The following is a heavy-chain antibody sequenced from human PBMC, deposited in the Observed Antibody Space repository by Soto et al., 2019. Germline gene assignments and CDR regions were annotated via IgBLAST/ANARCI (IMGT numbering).Heavy chain of an antibody. D-gene: IGHD1-1*01. V-gene: IGHV4-59*01. CDR2: IYYSGST. J-gene: IGHJ6*02. CDR3: ARLSRDGYNYYYYYYGMDV. Sequence: PSETLSLTCTVSGGSISSYYWSWFRQPPGKGLEWIGYIYYSGSTNYNPSLKSRVTISVDTSKNQFSLKLSSVTAADTAVYYCARLSRDGYNYYYYYYGMDVWGQGTTVTVSS. CDR1: GGSISSYY.